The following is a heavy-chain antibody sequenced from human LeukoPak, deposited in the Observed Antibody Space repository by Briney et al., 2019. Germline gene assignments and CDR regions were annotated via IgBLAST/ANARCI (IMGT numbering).Heavy chain of an antibody. D-gene: IGHD3-10*01. CDR3: ATAPGRVLITMVRGVSFDY. V-gene: IGHV3-74*01. J-gene: IGHJ4*02. CDR2: INSDGSGT. CDR1: VVIFSIYW. Sequence: RGSLRVSCAASVVIFSIYWIHWVRQAPGKGLVWISRINSDGSGTSYADSVKGRFTISRDNAKNSLYLQMNSLRAKETSVYYCATAPGRVLITMVRGVSFDYWGQGTLVTVSS.